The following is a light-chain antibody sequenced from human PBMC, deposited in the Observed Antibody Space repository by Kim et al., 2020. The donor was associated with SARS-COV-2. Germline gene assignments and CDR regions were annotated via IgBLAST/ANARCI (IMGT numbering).Light chain of an antibody. CDR3: QQFNSYPLT. V-gene: IGKV1-17*01. CDR1: QGIRND. J-gene: IGKJ4*01. CDR2: GAS. Sequence: ASVGDRVTHTCRASQGIRNDVGWYQQKPGKAPKGLIFGASTLQGGVPSRFSGSGSGTEFTLTISSLQPEDVATYYCQQFNSYPLTFGGGTKVDIK.